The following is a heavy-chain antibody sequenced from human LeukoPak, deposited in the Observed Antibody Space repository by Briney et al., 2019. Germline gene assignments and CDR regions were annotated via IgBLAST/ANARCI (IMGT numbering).Heavy chain of an antibody. CDR1: GAXISSYY. CDR2: IYYSGST. D-gene: IGHD3-22*01. J-gene: IGHJ5*02. Sequence: PSETLSLTCTVSGAXISSYYWSWIRHPPGKGLEWMGYIYYSGSTNYNPSLKSRVTISVDTSKNQFSLRLSSVTAADTAVYYCARHRYYYDSSGYYYQPWGQGTLVTVSS. CDR3: ARHRYYYDSSGYYYQP. V-gene: IGHV4-59*01.